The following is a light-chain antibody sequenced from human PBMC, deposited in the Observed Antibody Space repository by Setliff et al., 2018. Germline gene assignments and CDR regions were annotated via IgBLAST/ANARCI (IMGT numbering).Light chain of an antibody. V-gene: IGLV2-14*01. CDR3: TSYTISSTEV. CDR1: RSDVGGYNY. CDR2: EVS. J-gene: IGLJ1*01. Sequence: QSALTQPASVSGSPGQSITISCTGTRSDVGGYNYVSWYQQHPGKVPKLMIYEVSNRPSGVSNRFSGSKSGNTASLTISGLQTEDEADYYCTSYTISSTEVFGTGTKVTVL.